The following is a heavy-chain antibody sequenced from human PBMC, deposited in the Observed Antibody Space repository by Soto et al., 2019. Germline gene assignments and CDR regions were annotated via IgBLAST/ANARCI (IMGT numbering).Heavy chain of an antibody. CDR3: ARDRRYVDSWFDP. D-gene: IGHD5-12*01. J-gene: IGHJ5*02. CDR2: ISAYNGNT. Sequence: PGESLKISCKASGYTFTSYGISWVRQAPGQGLEWMGWISAYNGNTNYAQKLQGRVTMTTDTSTSTAYMELRSLRSDDTAVYYCARDRRYVDSWFDPWGQGTLVTVSS. CDR1: GYTFTSYG. V-gene: IGHV1-18*01.